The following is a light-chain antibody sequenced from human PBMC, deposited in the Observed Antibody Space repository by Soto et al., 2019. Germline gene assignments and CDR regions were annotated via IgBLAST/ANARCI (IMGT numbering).Light chain of an antibody. CDR3: QQYKSRRT. CDR1: EDINDW. J-gene: IGKJ1*01. Sequence: DIPMTQSPSTRTASIGDRVTITCRASEDINDWLAWYQQKPGNAPKFLIYDASTLQSGVPSRFSGSGSGTEFTLTISSLQPDDSATYYCQQYKSRRTFGQRTKVDI. CDR2: DAS. V-gene: IGKV1-5*01.